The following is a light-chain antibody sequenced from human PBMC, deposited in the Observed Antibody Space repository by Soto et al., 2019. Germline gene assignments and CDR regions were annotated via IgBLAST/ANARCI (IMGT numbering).Light chain of an antibody. Sequence: QSVLTQPRSVTGSPGQSVTISCTGTSSDVGGYNYVSWYQQHPGKAPKLMIYDVSKRPSGVPDRFSGSESGNTASLTISGLQAEDEADYYCCSYAGSYTFVFGGGTKVTVL. CDR2: DVS. CDR3: CSYAGSYTFV. J-gene: IGLJ2*01. CDR1: SSDVGGYNY. V-gene: IGLV2-11*01.